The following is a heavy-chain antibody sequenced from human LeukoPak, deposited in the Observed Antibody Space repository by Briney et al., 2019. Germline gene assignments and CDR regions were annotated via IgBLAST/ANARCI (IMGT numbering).Heavy chain of an antibody. V-gene: IGHV4-34*01. CDR1: GGSFSGYY. CDR3: ARQCPYYYCFDY. J-gene: IGHJ4*02. CDR2: INHSGST. D-gene: IGHD3-10*01. Sequence: SETLSLTCAVYGGSFSGYYWSWIRQPPGKGLEWIGEINHSGSTNYNPSLKSRVTISVDTSKNQFSLKLSSVTAADTAEYYCARQCPYYYCFDYWGQGTLVTVSS.